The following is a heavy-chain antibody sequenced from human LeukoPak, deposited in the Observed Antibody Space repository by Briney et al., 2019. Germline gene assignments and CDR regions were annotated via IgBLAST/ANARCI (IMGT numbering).Heavy chain of an antibody. D-gene: IGHD2-8*01. J-gene: IGHJ3*02. CDR3: ARAPNGFGAFDI. CDR1: GGSMRSYY. CDR2: IYYSGST. V-gene: IGHV4-59*01. Sequence: SETLSLTCTVSGGSMRSYYWVWIRQPPGKGLEWIGYIYYSGSTDYNPSLKSRVTISVDTSKNQFSLKMSSVTAADTAVYYCARAPNGFGAFDIWGPGPMVTVSS.